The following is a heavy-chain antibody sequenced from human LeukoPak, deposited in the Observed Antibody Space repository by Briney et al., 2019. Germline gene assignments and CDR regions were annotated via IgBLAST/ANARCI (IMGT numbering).Heavy chain of an antibody. CDR2: MNPNSGNT. Sequence: GASVKVSCKASGCTFTSYDINWVRQATGQGLEWMGWMNPNSGNTGYAQKFQGRVTITRNTSISTAYMELSGLRSEDTAVYSCARRATRYSESRSAYFFDYWGQGTLVTVSS. D-gene: IGHD1-26*01. CDR3: ARRATRYSESRSAYFFDY. CDR1: GCTFTSYD. J-gene: IGHJ4*02. V-gene: IGHV1-8*03.